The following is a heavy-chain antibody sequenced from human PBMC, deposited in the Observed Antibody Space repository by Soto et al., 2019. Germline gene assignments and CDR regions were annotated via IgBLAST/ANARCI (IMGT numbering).Heavy chain of an antibody. V-gene: IGHV4-59*01. CDR3: AREHSTSTTCYTKWFDP. D-gene: IGHD2-2*02. J-gene: IGHJ5*02. CDR2: IYYSGST. CDR1: GGSISSYY. Sequence: SETLSLTCTVSGGSISSYYWSWIRQPPGKGLEWIGYIYYSGSTNYNPSLKSRVTISVDTSKNQFSLKLSSVTAADTAVYYCAREHSTSTTCYTKWFDPWGQGTLVTVSS.